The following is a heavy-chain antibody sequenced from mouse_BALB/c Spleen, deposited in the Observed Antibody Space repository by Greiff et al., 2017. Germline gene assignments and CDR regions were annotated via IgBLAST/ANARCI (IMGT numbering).Heavy chain of an antibody. D-gene: IGHD1-1*02. Sequence: QVQLKESGAELVRPGTSVKVSCKASGYAFTNYLIEWVKQRPGQGLEWIGVINPGSGGTNYKEKFKGKATLTADKSSSTAYMQLSSLTSDDAAVDVCARGENGDWYVDVWGAGTTVTVSS. CDR3: ARGENGDWYVDV. CDR2: INPGSGGT. J-gene: IGHJ1*01. V-gene: IGHV1-54*01. CDR1: GYAFTNYL.